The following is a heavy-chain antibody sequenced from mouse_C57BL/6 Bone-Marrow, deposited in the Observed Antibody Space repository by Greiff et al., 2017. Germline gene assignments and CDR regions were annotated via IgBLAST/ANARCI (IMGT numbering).Heavy chain of an antibody. J-gene: IGHJ1*03. Sequence: QVQLQQPGAELVKPGASVKMSCKASGYTFTSYWITWVKQRPGQGLEWIGDIYPGSGSTNYNEKFKSKATLTVDTSSSTAYLQLSSLTSEDSAVYYCARGGYWYFDVWGTGTTVTVSS. V-gene: IGHV1-55*01. CDR3: ARGGYWYFDV. CDR1: GYTFTSYW. CDR2: IYPGSGST.